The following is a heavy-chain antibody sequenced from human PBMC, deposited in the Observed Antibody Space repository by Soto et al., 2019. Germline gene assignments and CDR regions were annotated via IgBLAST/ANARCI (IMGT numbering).Heavy chain of an antibody. V-gene: IGHV3-21*01. CDR3: AREGNYHEF. D-gene: IGHD3-10*01. J-gene: IGHJ4*02. Sequence: GGSLRLSCETSGFPFGIYTMNWVRQAPGKGLEWVSSISSSGTYIDYADSVEGRFAISRDDAKNSVFLEMTSLRVDDTAVYYCAREGNYHEFWGQGTLVPVYS. CDR1: GFPFGIYT. CDR2: ISSSGTYI.